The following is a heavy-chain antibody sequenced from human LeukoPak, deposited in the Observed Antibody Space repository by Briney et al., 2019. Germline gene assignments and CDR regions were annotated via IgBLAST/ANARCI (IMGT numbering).Heavy chain of an antibody. CDR1: GYTFTSYA. J-gene: IGHJ6*03. CDR3: ARDAPRYCSSTSCYGSWWYYYYMDV. Sequence: GASVKVSCKASGYTFTSYAMNWVRQAPGQGLEWMGWIKTNTGNPTYAQGFTGRFVFSLDTSVSTAYLQISSLKAEDTAVYYCARDAPRYCSSTSCYGSWWYYYYMDVWGKGTTVTVSS. CDR2: IKTNTGNP. D-gene: IGHD2-2*01. V-gene: IGHV7-4-1*02.